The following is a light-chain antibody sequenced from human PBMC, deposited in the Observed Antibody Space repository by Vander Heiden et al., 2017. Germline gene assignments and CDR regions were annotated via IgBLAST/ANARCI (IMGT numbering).Light chain of an antibody. V-gene: IGKV4-1*01. CDR2: WAS. Sequence: DSVLTQPPHSLVVPQAAKASAHSKPVHSVLHNSNNRNSLPWYQQTPEQPPKLLNYWASTRDSGVPDRFSGGGSGTDFTLTISRQQAEDVAVYYCQQYYNTPLFGQGTKLEIK. CDR1: HSVLHNSNNRNS. CDR3: QQYYNTPL. J-gene: IGKJ2*01.